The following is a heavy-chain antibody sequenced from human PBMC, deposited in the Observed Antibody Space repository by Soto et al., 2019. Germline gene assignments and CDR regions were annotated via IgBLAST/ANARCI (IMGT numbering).Heavy chain of an antibody. J-gene: IGHJ2*01. Sequence: EVQLVESGGGLVQPGRSLRLSCAASGFTFDDYAMHWVRQAPGKGLEWVSGISWNSGSIAYADSVKGRFTISRDNAKNSLYLQMNTLSAEDTALYYCAKEYYYDTSGSLPAYPWYFELWCRGTLVTVSS. CDR2: ISWNSGSI. CDR3: AKEYYYDTSGSLPAYPWYFEL. CDR1: GFTFDDYA. V-gene: IGHV3-9*01. D-gene: IGHD3-22*01.